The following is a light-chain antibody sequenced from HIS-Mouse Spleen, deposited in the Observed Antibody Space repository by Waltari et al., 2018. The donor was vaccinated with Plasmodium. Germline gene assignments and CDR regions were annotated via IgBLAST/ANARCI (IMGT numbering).Light chain of an antibody. Sequence: EIVMTQSPATLSVSPGERATLSCRASPSVSSSLALYQQKPGQAPRLLIYGASTRATGIPARFSGSGSGTEFTLTISSLQSEDFAVYYCQQYNNWSFTFGPGTKVDIK. CDR2: GAS. CDR3: QQYNNWSFT. V-gene: IGKV3-15*01. CDR1: PSVSSS. J-gene: IGKJ3*01.